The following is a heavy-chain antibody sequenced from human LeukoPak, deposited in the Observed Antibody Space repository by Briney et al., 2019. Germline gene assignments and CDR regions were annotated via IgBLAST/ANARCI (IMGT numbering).Heavy chain of an antibody. CDR3: ASLDAFDI. J-gene: IGHJ3*02. Sequence: NTSETLSLTCTVSGGSISSYYWSWIRQPPGKGLEWIGYIYYSGSTNYNPYLKSRVTISVDTSKNQFSLKLSSVTAADTAVYYCASLDAFDIWGQGTMVTVSS. CDR1: GGSISSYY. CDR2: IYYSGST. V-gene: IGHV4-59*01.